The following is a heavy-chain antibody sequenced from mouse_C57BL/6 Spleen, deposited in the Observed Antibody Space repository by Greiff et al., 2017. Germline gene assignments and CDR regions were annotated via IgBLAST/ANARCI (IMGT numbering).Heavy chain of an antibody. CDR2: IYPSDSET. Sequence: VQLQQPGAELVRPGSSVKLSCEASGYTFTSYWMAWVRQKPGQGLEWIGNIYPSDSETHYTQKFKDKSTLTVDKSSSTAYMQLSSLTSEDSAVYYCARQGYSYYFDYWGHGTTLTVSS. CDR1: GYTFTSYW. D-gene: IGHD2-3*01. J-gene: IGHJ2*01. CDR3: ARQGYSYYFDY. V-gene: IGHV1-61*01.